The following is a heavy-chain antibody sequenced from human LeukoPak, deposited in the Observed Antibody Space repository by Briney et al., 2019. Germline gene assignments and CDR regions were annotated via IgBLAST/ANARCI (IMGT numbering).Heavy chain of an antibody. J-gene: IGHJ4*02. Sequence: EASVKVSCKASGYTFTDYYMHWVRQAPGQGFEWMGWINPNDGDTNYAQKFQGGVTMTRDTSISTAHMEVSRLRSDDTAVYYCARANFLYCSSSTCFFDYWGQGTLVTVSS. V-gene: IGHV1-2*02. CDR2: INPNDGDT. CDR3: ARANFLYCSSSTCFFDY. CDR1: GYTFTDYY. D-gene: IGHD2-15*01.